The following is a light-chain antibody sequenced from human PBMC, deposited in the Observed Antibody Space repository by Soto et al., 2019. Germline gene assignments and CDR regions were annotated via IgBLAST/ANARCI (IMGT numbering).Light chain of an antibody. Sequence: QLVLTQPPSASGTPVQRVTVSCSGSSSNIGSYTVNWYQQLPVTAPKLLIYRNDQRPSGVPDRFSGSRSGTSASLAISGLQSEDEAEYYCAAWMGSLESRVFGGGTKLTVL. CDR2: RND. J-gene: IGLJ2*01. V-gene: IGLV1-44*01. CDR3: AAWMGSLESRV. CDR1: SSNIGSYT.